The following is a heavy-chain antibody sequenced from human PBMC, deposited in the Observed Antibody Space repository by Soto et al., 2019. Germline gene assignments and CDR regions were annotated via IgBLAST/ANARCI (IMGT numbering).Heavy chain of an antibody. CDR1: GFSFSNFA. J-gene: IGHJ4*02. CDR2: ISHIGINK. CDR3: AKERFAEYDY. V-gene: IGHV3-30*18. Sequence: QVHLVESGGGVVQPGRSLRLSCAASGFSFSNFAMHWVRQAPGKGLEWVAVISHIGINKYSADSVKGRFTISRDSSKNTVYLQMDSLRPEDTAVYYCAKERFAEYDYWGQGTLVTVSS.